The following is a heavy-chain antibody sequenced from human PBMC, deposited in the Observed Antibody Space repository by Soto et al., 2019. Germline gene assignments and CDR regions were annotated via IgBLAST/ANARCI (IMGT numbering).Heavy chain of an antibody. CDR3: AVHDFTIDLCLEAAVTVGGALEY. J-gene: IGHJ4*02. CDR2: IWNDGSNK. V-gene: IGHV3-33*01. CDR1: GFSFNIYG. D-gene: IGHD3-10*01. Sequence: GSLRLSCAASGFSFNIYGMHWVRQAPGKGLEWVAVIWNDGSNKYYADSVKGRFTISRDNAKNTLNLQMNSLRAEDTAVYYCAVHDFTIDLCLEAAVTVGGALEYWGQGAQVTVSS.